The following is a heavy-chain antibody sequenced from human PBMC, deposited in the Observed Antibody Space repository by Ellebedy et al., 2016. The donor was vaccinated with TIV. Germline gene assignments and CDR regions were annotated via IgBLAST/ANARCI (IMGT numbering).Heavy chain of an antibody. V-gene: IGHV4-34*01. CDR2: INHSGST. CDR3: ARGGGYRAGFQH. D-gene: IGHD3-22*01. Sequence: MPSETLSLTCAVYGGSFRGYYWSWIRQPPGEGLEWIGDINHSGSTNYNPSLKSRVTISIDMSKNQFSLKLSSVTAADTAVYYCARGGGYRAGFQHWGQGTLVTVSS. CDR1: GGSFRGYY. J-gene: IGHJ1*01.